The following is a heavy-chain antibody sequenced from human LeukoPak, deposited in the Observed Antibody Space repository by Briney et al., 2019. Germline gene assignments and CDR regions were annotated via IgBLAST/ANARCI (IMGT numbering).Heavy chain of an antibody. CDR2: ISAYNGNT. V-gene: IGHV1-18*01. D-gene: IGHD3-9*01. J-gene: IGHJ4*02. CDR1: GYTFTSYG. Sequence: GASVKVSREASGYTFTSYGISWVRQAPGQGLEWMGWISAYNGNTNYAQKLQGRVTMTTDTSTSTAYMELRSLRSDDTAVYYCARDLLYFDWLSPLDYWGQGTLVTVSS. CDR3: ARDLLYFDWLSPLDY.